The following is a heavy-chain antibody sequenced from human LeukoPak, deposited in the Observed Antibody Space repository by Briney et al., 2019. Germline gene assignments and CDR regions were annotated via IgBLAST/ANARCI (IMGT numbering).Heavy chain of an antibody. D-gene: IGHD3-9*01. V-gene: IGHV4-39*01. CDR1: GGSISSSSYY. CDR3: AEITTYYDILTGYSGKVLDY. Sequence: SETLSLTCTVSGGSISSSSYYWGWIRQPPGKGLEWIGSIYYSGSTYYNPSLKSRVTISVDTSKNQFSLKLSSVTAADTAVYYCAEITTYYDILTGYSGKVLDYWGQGTLVTVSS. J-gene: IGHJ4*02. CDR2: IYYSGST.